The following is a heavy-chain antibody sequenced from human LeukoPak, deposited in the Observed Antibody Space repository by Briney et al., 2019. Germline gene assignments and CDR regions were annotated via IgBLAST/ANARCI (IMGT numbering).Heavy chain of an antibody. CDR3: ASLYCSRGSCAFDV. D-gene: IGHD2-15*01. V-gene: IGHV3-66*01. CDR2: IYSGGST. J-gene: IGHJ5*02. Sequence: HPGGPLRLSCAASRXTVSAHYMSWVPQSPGKGLEGVSIIYSGGSTDYADPVKGRFTISKDNSKNTVFLQMNSLRAEDTAMYYCASLYCSRGSCAFDVWGQGTLVTVSP. CDR1: RXTVSAHY.